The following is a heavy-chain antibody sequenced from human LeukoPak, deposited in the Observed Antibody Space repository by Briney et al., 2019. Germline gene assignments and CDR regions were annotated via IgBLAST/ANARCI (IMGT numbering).Heavy chain of an antibody. V-gene: IGHV4-39*07. CDR2: IYYSGST. CDR1: GGSISSSSYY. J-gene: IGHJ4*02. CDR3: AREVKGSSMVRGVIERYFDY. D-gene: IGHD3-10*01. Sequence: SETLSLTCTVSGGSISSSSYYWGWIRQPPGKGLEWIGSIYYSGSTYYNPSLKSRVTISVDTSKNQFSLKLSSVTAADTAVYYCAREVKGSSMVRGVIERYFDYWGQGTLVTVSS.